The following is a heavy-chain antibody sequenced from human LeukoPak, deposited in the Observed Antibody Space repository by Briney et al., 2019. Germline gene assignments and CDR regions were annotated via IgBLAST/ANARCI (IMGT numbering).Heavy chain of an antibody. CDR2: IKSKTDGGTT. D-gene: IGHD3-10*01. CDR3: TTNSRNEGLLDY. V-gene: IGHV3-15*01. Sequence: GGSLRLSCAASGFTFSSYEMNWVRQAPGKGLEWVGRIKSKTDGGTTDYAAPVKGRFTISRDDSKNTLYLQMNSLKTEDTAVYYCTTNSRNEGLLDYWGQGTLVTVSS. CDR1: GFTFSSYE. J-gene: IGHJ4*02.